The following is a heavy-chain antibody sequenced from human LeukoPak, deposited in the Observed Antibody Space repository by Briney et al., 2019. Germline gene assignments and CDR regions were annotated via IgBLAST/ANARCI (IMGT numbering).Heavy chain of an antibody. CDR2: IWSDGNIK. J-gene: IGHJ5*02. D-gene: IGHD1-26*01. CDR1: GFTFSSYG. V-gene: IGHV3-33*03. Sequence: GRSLRLSCAASGFTFSSYGMHWVRQAPRKGREWVAVIWSDGNIKSNAGSVKGRFTNSRDKSKNTLYLEMNRLRGQDTAVYYCAKSRGATGSDWFQPWGEGTLVSVSS. CDR3: AKSRGATGSDWFQP.